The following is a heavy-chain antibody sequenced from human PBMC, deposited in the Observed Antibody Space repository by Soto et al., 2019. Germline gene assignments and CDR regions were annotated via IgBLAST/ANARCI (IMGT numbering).Heavy chain of an antibody. J-gene: IGHJ4*02. V-gene: IGHV1-18*01. Sequence: ASVKVSCKASGYTFTSYGISWLRQAPGQGLEWMGWISAYNGNTNYAQKLQGRVTMTTDTSTSTAYMELRSLRSDDTAVYYCARHDSSGYYYYFDYWGQGTLVTGSS. CDR2: ISAYNGNT. CDR3: ARHDSSGYYYYFDY. CDR1: GYTFTSYG. D-gene: IGHD3-22*01.